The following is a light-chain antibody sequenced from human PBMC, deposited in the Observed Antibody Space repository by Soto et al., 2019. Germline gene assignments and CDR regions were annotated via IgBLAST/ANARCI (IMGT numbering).Light chain of an antibody. CDR1: QSVRNN. Sequence: EIVMTQSPATLSVSPGERATLSCRASQSVRNNLAWYQQKPGQAPRLLIYGASTRATGIPARFSGSGSGTESTLTISSLQSEDFALYYCQHYNNWPPAWTFGQGTKVDI. J-gene: IGKJ1*01. CDR3: QHYNNWPPAWT. V-gene: IGKV3-15*01. CDR2: GAS.